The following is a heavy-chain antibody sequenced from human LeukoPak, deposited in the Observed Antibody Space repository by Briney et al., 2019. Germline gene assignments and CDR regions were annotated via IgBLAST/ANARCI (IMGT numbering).Heavy chain of an antibody. CDR1: GFAFDDYA. D-gene: IGHD3-10*01. J-gene: IGHJ2*01. CDR3: AKGFGSGTRWYFDV. Sequence: PAGGSLRLSCTGSGFAFDDYAMHWVRQTPGKGLEWVSGLSWNSDNIAYAESVKGRFTISRDNANSSLHLRMNNLRPEDTALYFCAKGFGSGTRWYFDVWGRGTLVSVSS. CDR2: LSWNSDNI. V-gene: IGHV3-9*01.